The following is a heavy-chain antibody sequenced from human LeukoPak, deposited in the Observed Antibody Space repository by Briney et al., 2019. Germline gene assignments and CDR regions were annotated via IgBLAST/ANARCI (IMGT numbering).Heavy chain of an antibody. V-gene: IGHV3-23*01. CDR3: ALLGRELTLDY. CDR2: ISGSGGST. CDR1: GFTFSTYA. J-gene: IGHJ4*02. D-gene: IGHD1-26*01. Sequence: GGSLRLSCAASGFTFSTYAMTWVRQAPGKGLEWVSAISGSGGSTYYADSVKGRFTISRDNSKNTLYLQMNSLRAEDTAVYYCALLGRELTLDYWGQGTLVTVSS.